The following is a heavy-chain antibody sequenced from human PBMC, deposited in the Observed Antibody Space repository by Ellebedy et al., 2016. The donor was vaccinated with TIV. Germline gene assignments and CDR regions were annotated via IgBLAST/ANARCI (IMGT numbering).Heavy chain of an antibody. CDR3: ARESVRYFDWDY. CDR2: INTDGSST. V-gene: IGHV3-74*01. Sequence: GESLKISCVASGFTLSGYWMHWVRHVPGKGLVWLARINTDGSSTSYADSVEGRFTISRDNAKKTLYLEMSGLRSDDTAVYYCARESVRYFDWDYWGQGTLVAV. J-gene: IGHJ4*02. D-gene: IGHD3-9*01. CDR1: GFTLSGYW.